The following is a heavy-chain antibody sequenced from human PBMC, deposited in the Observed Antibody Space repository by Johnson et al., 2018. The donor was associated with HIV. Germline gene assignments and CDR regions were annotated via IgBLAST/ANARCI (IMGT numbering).Heavy chain of an antibody. Sequence: VQLVESGGGLVQPGRSLRLSCAASGFTFDDYAMHWVRQAPGKGLEWVSGISWNSGSIGYADSVKGRFTISRDNAKNSLYLQMNSLRAEDTAVYYCASAEIAAAATGHDAFDIWGQGTMVTVSS. V-gene: IGHV3-9*01. CDR1: GFTFDDYA. D-gene: IGHD6-13*01. CDR3: ASAEIAAAATGHDAFDI. J-gene: IGHJ3*02. CDR2: ISWNSGSI.